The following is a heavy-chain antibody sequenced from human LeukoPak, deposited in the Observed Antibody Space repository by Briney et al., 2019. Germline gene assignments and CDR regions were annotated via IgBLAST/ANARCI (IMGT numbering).Heavy chain of an antibody. Sequence: GGSLRLSCAASGFTFSSYGMHWVRQAPGKGLEWVAVIWYDGSNKYYADSVEGRFTISRDNSKNTLYLQMNSLRAEDTAVYYCARPARGYSYGNYGMDVWGQGTTVTVSS. D-gene: IGHD5-18*01. CDR3: ARPARGYSYGNYGMDV. V-gene: IGHV3-33*01. CDR1: GFTFSSYG. CDR2: IWYDGSNK. J-gene: IGHJ6*02.